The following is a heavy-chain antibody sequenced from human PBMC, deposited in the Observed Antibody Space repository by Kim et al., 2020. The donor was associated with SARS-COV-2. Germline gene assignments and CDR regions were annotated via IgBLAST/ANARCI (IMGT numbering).Heavy chain of an antibody. Sequence: YAQKIQGRVTMTTDTSTSTAYLELRSLRSDDTAVYYCARDDCSSTSCYAHWGQGTLVTVSS. CDR3: ARDDCSSTSCYAH. V-gene: IGHV1-18*01. J-gene: IGHJ4*02. D-gene: IGHD2-2*01.